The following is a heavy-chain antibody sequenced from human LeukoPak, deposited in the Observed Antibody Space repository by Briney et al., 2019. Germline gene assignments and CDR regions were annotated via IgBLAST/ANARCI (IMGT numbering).Heavy chain of an antibody. J-gene: IGHJ5*02. V-gene: IGHV3-23*01. CDR1: GFTFSSYA. Sequence: QPGGSLRLSCAASGFTFSSYAMSWVRQAPGKGPEWVSAISGSGGSTYYADSVKGRFTISRDNSKNTLYLQMNSLRAEDTAVYYCAKDPYDFWSGLLNWFDPWGLGTLVTVSS. CDR3: AKDPYDFWSGLLNWFDP. D-gene: IGHD3-3*01. CDR2: ISGSGGST.